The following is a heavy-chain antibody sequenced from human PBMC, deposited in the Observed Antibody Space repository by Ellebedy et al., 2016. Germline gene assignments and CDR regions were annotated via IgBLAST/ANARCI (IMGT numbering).Heavy chain of an antibody. D-gene: IGHD3-16*01. CDR1: GDSVSSNSAA. CDR3: ARDVWGNLFDF. CDR2: TYYRSTWFS. V-gene: IGHV6-1*01. Sequence: SQTLSLTCXISGDSVSSNSAAWTWFRQSPSRGLEWLGKTYYRSTWFSESAPSVRSRITISSDTSKNQFSLQLRSVTPDDTAVYYCARDVWGNLFDFWGQGILVTVSS. J-gene: IGHJ4*02.